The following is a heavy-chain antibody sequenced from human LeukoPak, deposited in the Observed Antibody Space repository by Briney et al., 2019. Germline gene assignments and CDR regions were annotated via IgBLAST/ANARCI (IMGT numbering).Heavy chain of an antibody. D-gene: IGHD2-2*01. CDR3: AKDLRSTAGGIDY. V-gene: IGHV3-23*01. CDR2: ISGSGGST. CDR1: GFTFSSYA. J-gene: IGHJ4*02. Sequence: GGSLRLSRAASGFTFSSYAMSWVRQAPGKGLEWVSAISGSGGSTYYADPVKGRFTISRDNSKNTLYLQMNSLRAEDTAVYYCAKDLRSTAGGIDYWGQGTLVTVSS.